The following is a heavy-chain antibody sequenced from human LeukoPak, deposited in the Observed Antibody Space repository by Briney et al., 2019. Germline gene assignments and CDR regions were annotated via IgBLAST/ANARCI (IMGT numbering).Heavy chain of an antibody. CDR3: ARDRYYDSSGTPV. J-gene: IGHJ4*02. V-gene: IGHV3-20*04. Sequence: RPGGSLRLSCAASGFTFSSYGMHWVRQAPGKGLEWVSGINWNGGSTGYADSVKGRFTISRDNAKNSLYLQMNSLRAEDTALYYCARDRYYDSSGTPVWGQGTLVTVSS. CDR2: INWNGGST. D-gene: IGHD3-22*01. CDR1: GFTFSSYG.